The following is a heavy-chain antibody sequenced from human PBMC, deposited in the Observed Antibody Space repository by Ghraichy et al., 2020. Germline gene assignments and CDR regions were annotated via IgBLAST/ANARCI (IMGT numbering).Heavy chain of an antibody. CDR2: IDPTGST. Sequence: SETLSLTCAVYGGFFSGYFWSWIRQPPGTGLEWLGDIDPTGSTNYNPSLRSRVSISLDRSKNQLSLKVTSVPAADTAVFFCARDNIALVTVSAARLFDSWGQGTLVTVSS. V-gene: IGHV4-34*01. CDR1: GGFFSGYF. J-gene: IGHJ4*02. CDR3: ARDNIALVTVSAARLFDS. D-gene: IGHD2-2*01.